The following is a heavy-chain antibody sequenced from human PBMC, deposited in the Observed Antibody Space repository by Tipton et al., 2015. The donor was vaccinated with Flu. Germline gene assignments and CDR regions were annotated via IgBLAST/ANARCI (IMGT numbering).Heavy chain of an antibody. V-gene: IGHV3-23*01. CDR3: ARDRADDFWGGDS. CDR2: ISASGGYS. J-gene: IGHJ4*02. D-gene: IGHD3-3*01. Sequence: SLRLSCAATGFTFDSYAMNWVRQAPGKGLEWVSVISASGGYSYYEDSVKGRFTISRDNSERMLYLQMNSLSVEDTAVYYCARDRADDFWGGDSWGLGTLVTVSS. CDR1: GFTFDSYA.